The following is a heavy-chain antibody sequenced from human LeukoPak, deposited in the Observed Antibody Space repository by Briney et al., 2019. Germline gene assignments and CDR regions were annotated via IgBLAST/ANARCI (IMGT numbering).Heavy chain of an antibody. Sequence: GGSLRLSCAASGFTFSSYEINWVRQAPGKGLEWVAVISYDGSNKYYADSVKGRFTISRDNSKNTLYLQMNSLRAEDTAVYYCAKIAAAGDFDYWGQGTLVTVSS. D-gene: IGHD6-13*01. J-gene: IGHJ4*02. CDR3: AKIAAAGDFDY. CDR1: GFTFSSYE. V-gene: IGHV3-30*18. CDR2: ISYDGSNK.